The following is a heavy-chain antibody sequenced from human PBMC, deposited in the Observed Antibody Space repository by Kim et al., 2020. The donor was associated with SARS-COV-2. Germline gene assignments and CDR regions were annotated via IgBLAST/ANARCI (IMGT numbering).Heavy chain of an antibody. V-gene: IGHV1-2*04. CDR3: ARGRGPLTPTGDILTGYPLSHAFDI. D-gene: IGHD3-9*01. CDR2: INPNSGGT. Sequence: ASVKVSCKASGYTFTGYYMHWVRQAPGQGLEWMGWINPNSGGTNYAQKFQGWVTMTRDTSISTAYMELSRLRSDDTAVYYCARGRGPLTPTGDILTGYPLSHAFDIWGQGTMVTVSS. CDR1: GYTFTGYY. J-gene: IGHJ3*02.